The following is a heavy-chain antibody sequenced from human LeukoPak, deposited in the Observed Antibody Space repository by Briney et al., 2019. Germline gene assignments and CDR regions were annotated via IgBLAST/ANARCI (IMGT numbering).Heavy chain of an antibody. V-gene: IGHV3-7*03. CDR1: GFTFSGLW. Sequence: LPGGSLRLSCAVSGFTFSGLWMSWSRQAPGKGLEWVASINSDGSEGYYADVVKGRFTISRDNAKNSLYLQINSLRAEDTAVYYCARSSYSSSSSVWGQGTMVTVSS. D-gene: IGHD6-6*01. CDR3: ARSSYSSSSSV. CDR2: INSDGSEG. J-gene: IGHJ3*01.